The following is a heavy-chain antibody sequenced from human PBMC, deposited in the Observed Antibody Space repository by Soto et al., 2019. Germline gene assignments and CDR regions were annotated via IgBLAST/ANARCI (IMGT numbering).Heavy chain of an antibody. Sequence: QVQLVQSGAEVKKPGASVKVSCKASGYTFTSYGISWVRQAPGQGLEWMGWISTYNGNTKYAQKLQGRVTMTTDTXXXXXXMXXXXXXXXXTXXXYXAREMVRGVGSDYWGQGTLVTVSS. CDR3: AREMVRGVGSDY. J-gene: IGHJ4*02. CDR2: ISTYNGNT. CDR1: GYTFTSYG. D-gene: IGHD3-10*01. V-gene: IGHV1-18*01.